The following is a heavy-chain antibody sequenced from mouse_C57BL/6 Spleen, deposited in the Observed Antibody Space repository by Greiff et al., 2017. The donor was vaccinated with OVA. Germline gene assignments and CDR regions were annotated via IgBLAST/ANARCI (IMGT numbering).Heavy chain of an antibody. CDR1: GYTFTDYN. CDR3: ARAGGRGFDY. Sequence: VQLKQSGPELVKPGASVKIPCKASGYTFTDYNMDWVKQSHGKSLEWIGDFNPNNGGTIYNQKFKGKATLTVDKSSSTAYMELRSLTSEDTAVYYCARAGGRGFDYWGQGTTLTVSS. D-gene: IGHD3-3*01. CDR2: FNPNNGGT. J-gene: IGHJ2*01. V-gene: IGHV1-18*01.